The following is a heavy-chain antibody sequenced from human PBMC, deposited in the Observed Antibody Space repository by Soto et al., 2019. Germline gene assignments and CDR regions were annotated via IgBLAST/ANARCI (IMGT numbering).Heavy chain of an antibody. Sequence: PSETLSLTCTVSGGCVSSGSYYWSWIRQPPGKGLEWIGYIYYSGSTNYNPSLKSRVTISVDTSKNQFSLKLSSVTAADTAVYYCARGGGWDCTNGVCYDYWGQGTLVTVSS. CDR2: IYYSGST. D-gene: IGHD2-8*01. CDR1: GGCVSSGSYY. CDR3: ARGGGWDCTNGVCYDY. J-gene: IGHJ4*02. V-gene: IGHV4-61*01.